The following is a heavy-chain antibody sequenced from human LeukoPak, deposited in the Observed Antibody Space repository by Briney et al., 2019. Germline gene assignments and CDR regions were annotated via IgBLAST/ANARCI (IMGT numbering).Heavy chain of an antibody. CDR2: INPNSGGT. CDR1: GYPLTGYY. V-gene: IGHV1-2*02. J-gene: IGHJ4*02. CDR3: ARDSAQALYYYDSGGYYYFDY. Sequence: ASVKVSCKASGYPLTGYYLHWVRQAPGQGLEWMGWINPNSGGTNYAQKFQGRVTMTRDTSISTAYMELSRLRSDDTAFYYCARDSAQALYYYDSGGYYYFDYWGQGTLVTVSS. D-gene: IGHD3-22*01.